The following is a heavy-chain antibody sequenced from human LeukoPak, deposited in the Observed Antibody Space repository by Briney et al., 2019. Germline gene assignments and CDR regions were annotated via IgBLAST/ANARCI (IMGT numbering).Heavy chain of an antibody. D-gene: IGHD3-3*01. V-gene: IGHV3-7*01. J-gene: IGHJ6*02. CDR3: AKEGSVKRFLEWLFPHYGMDV. CDR2: IKQDGSEK. Sequence: GGSLRLSCAASGFTFSSYWMSWVRQAPGKGLEWVANIKQDGSEKYYVDSVKGRFTISRDNAKNSLYLQMNSLRAEDTAVYYCAKEGSVKRFLEWLFPHYGMDVWGQGTTVTVSS. CDR1: GFTFSSYW.